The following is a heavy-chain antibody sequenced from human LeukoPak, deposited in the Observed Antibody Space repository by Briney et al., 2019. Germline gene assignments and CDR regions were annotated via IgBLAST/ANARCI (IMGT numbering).Heavy chain of an antibody. CDR1: GFTLTSSA. J-gene: IGHJ5*02. Sequence: SVKVSCQASGFTLTSSAMQWVRQARGQRLEWIGWIVVGSGNTNYAQKFQERVTITRDMSTSTAYMELSSLRSEDTAVYYCAAERSDSNYENWFDPCGQGTLVTVSS. D-gene: IGHD4-11*01. CDR3: AAERSDSNYENWFDP. V-gene: IGHV1-58*02. CDR2: IVVGSGNT.